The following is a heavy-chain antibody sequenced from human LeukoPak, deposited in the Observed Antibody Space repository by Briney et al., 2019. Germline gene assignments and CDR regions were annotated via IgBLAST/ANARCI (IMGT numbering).Heavy chain of an antibody. CDR2: IYPCDSDT. D-gene: IGHD2-2*01. CDR1: GYSFTSYW. Sequence: GESLKISCKGSGYSFTSYWIAWVRQMPGKSLEWMGIIYPCDSDTRYSPSFQGQVTISADTSISTAYLQWSSLTASDTAMYYCARLVDGEDDTWTVLLPAAIATEANWFDPWGQGTLVTVSS. CDR3: ARLVDGEDDTWTVLLPAAIATEANWFDP. V-gene: IGHV5-51*01. J-gene: IGHJ5*02.